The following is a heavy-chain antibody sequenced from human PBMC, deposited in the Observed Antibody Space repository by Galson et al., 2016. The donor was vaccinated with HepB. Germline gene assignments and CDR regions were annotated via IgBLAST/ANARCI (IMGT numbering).Heavy chain of an antibody. D-gene: IGHD1-26*01. J-gene: IGHJ6*02. CDR2: IWSDGSDK. CDR1: GFIFSSYG. Sequence: SLRLSCAASGFIFSSYGMHWVRQAPGKGLEWVAVIWSDGSDKYYADSVKGRFTISRDNSKYTLYLQMNSLRAEDTAVYYCARPGYRLGATYGLDVWGQGTTVTVSS. V-gene: IGHV3-33*08. CDR3: ARPGYRLGATYGLDV.